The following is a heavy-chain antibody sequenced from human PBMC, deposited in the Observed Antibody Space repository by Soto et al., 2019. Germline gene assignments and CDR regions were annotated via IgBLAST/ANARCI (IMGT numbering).Heavy chain of an antibody. D-gene: IGHD5-12*01. CDR2: ISAYNGNT. CDR1: GGTFSSYA. J-gene: IGHJ3*02. V-gene: IGHV1-18*01. CDR3: ARDDGYTHHDAFDI. Sequence: QVQLVQSGAEVKKPGSSVKVSCKASGGTFSSYAISWVRQAPGQGLEWMGWISAYNGNTNYAQKLQGRVTMTTDTSTSTAYMELRSLRSDDTAVYYCARDDGYTHHDAFDIWGQGTMVTVSS.